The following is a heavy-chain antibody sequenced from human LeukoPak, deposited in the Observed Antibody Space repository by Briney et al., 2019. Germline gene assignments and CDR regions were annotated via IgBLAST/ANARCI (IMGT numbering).Heavy chain of an antibody. CDR1: GGSISSGGYS. J-gene: IGHJ5*02. D-gene: IGHD2/OR15-2a*01. V-gene: IGHV4-30-4*07. Sequence: SETLSLTCAVSGGSISSGGYSWSWIRQPPGKGLEWIGYIYYSGSTYYNPSLKSRVTISVDTSKNQISLKLSSVTAADTAVYYCARAEYVGDWFDPWGQGTLVTVSS. CDR3: ARAEYVGDWFDP. CDR2: IYYSGST.